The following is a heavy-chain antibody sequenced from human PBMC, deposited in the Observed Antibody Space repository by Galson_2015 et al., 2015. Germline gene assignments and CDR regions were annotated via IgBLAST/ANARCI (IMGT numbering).Heavy chain of an antibody. D-gene: IGHD6-13*01. V-gene: IGHV1-69*13. CDR3: GKAPGSAAAGTRYNYNGMDV. CDR1: GGTFSSYA. CDR2: IIPIFGTA. J-gene: IGHJ6*02. Sequence: SVKVSCKASGGTFSSYAISWVRQAPGQGLEWMGGIIPIFGTANYAQKFQGRVTITADESTSTAYMELSSLRSEDTAVYYCGKAPGSAAAGTRYNYNGMDVWGQGTTVTVSS.